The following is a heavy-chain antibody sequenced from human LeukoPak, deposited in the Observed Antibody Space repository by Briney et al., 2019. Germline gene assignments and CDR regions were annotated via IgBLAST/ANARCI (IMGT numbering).Heavy chain of an antibody. Sequence: PGGSRGLSCAASGFTFSSYWMHWARQAPGKGLVWVSRINSDGSSASYADSVKGRFTISRDNAKNTLYLQMNSLRAEDTAVYYCTRAGVASSGYPFDYWGQGTLVTVSS. CDR1: GFTFSSYW. J-gene: IGHJ4*02. CDR2: INSDGSSA. V-gene: IGHV3-74*01. D-gene: IGHD3-22*01. CDR3: TRAGVASSGYPFDY.